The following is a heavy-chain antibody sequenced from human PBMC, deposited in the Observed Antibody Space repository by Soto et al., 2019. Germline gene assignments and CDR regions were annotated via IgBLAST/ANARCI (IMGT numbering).Heavy chain of an antibody. CDR3: TRTSAAGKNYYRMDV. V-gene: IGHV5-51*01. CDR2: IYPGDSDT. D-gene: IGHD6-13*01. CDR1: GYSFTSYW. J-gene: IGHJ6*02. Sequence: PGESLKISCKGSGYSFTSYWIGWVRQMPGKGLEWMGIIYPGDSDTRYSPSFQGQVTISADKSISTAYLQWSSLKASDTAMYYCTRTSAAGKNYYRMDVWGQGTTVTVSS.